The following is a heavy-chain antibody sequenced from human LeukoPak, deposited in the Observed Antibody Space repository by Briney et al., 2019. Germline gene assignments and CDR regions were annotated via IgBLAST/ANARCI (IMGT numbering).Heavy chain of an antibody. CDR2: VKHDGDT. J-gene: IGHJ5*01. Sequence: SETLSLTCVVYGASFNSYYWTWIRQSPDKGLECMGEVKHDGDTNVNPSLRSRVFMSVDASKNQFSLKMTSVTAADTAIYFCARGPVALPNDRLSLFFDFWGQGTLVTVSS. V-gene: IGHV4-34*01. CDR1: GASFNSYY. CDR3: ARGPVALPNDRLSLFFDF. D-gene: IGHD2-8*01.